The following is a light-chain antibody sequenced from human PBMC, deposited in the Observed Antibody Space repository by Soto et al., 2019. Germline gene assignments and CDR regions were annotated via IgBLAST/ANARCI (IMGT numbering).Light chain of an antibody. J-gene: IGKJ1*01. CDR3: QQLKT. CDR2: DAS. V-gene: IGKV3-11*01. CDR1: QSVSSY. Sequence: IVLTQSPATLSLSPGERATLSCRASQSVSSYLAWYQQKPGQAPRLLIYDASNRATGIPARFSGSGSGTDFTLTISSLEPEDFAVYYCQQLKTFGQGTKVDI.